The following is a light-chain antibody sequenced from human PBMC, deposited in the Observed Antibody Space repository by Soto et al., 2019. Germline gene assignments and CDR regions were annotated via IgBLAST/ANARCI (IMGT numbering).Light chain of an antibody. CDR3: MQVTQYPRT. CDR1: QSLVHSDGHTY. J-gene: IGKJ1*01. Sequence: DIVMTQTPLSSRVTLGQPASISCRSSQSLVHSDGHTYLSWLHQRPGQPPRVLIYKISNRFSGVPDRFSGSGAGTDFTLKISSVDADDVGVSHCMQVTQYPRTFGQGTKV. V-gene: IGKV2-24*01. CDR2: KIS.